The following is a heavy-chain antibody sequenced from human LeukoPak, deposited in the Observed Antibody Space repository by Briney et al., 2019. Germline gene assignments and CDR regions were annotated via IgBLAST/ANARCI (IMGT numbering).Heavy chain of an antibody. Sequence: PSETLSLTCTVSGGSISSHYWSRIRQPAGKGLEWIGRIYTSGSTDYNPSLRSRVTMSVDTSKNQFSLKVSSVTAADTAVYYCARDPPRGYWGQGTLVTVSS. J-gene: IGHJ4*02. V-gene: IGHV4-4*07. CDR2: IYTSGST. CDR3: ARDPPRGY. D-gene: IGHD1-26*01. CDR1: GGSISSHY.